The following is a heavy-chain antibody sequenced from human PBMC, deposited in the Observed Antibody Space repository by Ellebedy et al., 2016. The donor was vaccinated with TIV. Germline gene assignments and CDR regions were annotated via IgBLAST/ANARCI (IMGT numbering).Heavy chain of an antibody. CDR1: GFAFRNFA. CDR3: AKNQLFDGDYYGIDV. CDR2: ISSSGSRP. V-gene: IGHV3-23*01. J-gene: IGHJ6*02. Sequence: GGSLRLXCAASGFAFRNFAMNWVRHAPGKGLEWVSAISSSGSRPYYAESVKGRFTISRDNSENTLDLQMNSLRAEDTAVYYCAKNQLFDGDYYGIDVWGQGTAVTVFS. D-gene: IGHD2-21*01.